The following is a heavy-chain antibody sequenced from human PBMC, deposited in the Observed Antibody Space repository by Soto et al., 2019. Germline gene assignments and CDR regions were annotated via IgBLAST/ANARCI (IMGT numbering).Heavy chain of an antibody. Sequence: QVQLQESGPGLVKPSETLSLTCTVSGGSISSYYWSWIRQPPGKGLEWIGYIYYSGSTNYNPSLKSRVTISVDTSKNQFSLKLSSVTAADTAVYYCARGEGIAVAGTEGLGWFDPWGQGTLVTVSS. CDR2: IYYSGST. V-gene: IGHV4-59*01. J-gene: IGHJ5*02. D-gene: IGHD6-19*01. CDR1: GGSISSYY. CDR3: ARGEGIAVAGTEGLGWFDP.